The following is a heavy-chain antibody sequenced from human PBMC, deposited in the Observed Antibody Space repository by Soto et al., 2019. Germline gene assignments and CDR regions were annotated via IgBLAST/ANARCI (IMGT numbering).Heavy chain of an antibody. CDR3: ARESIRGKGYYFDY. Sequence: SLKISCAASGFTFSSYEMNWVRQAPGKGLEWVSYISSSGSTIYYADSVKGRFTISRDNAKNSLYLQMNSLRAEDTAVYYCARESIRGKGYYFDYWGQGTLVTVSS. V-gene: IGHV3-48*03. D-gene: IGHD2-15*01. J-gene: IGHJ4*02. CDR2: ISSSGSTI. CDR1: GFTFSSYE.